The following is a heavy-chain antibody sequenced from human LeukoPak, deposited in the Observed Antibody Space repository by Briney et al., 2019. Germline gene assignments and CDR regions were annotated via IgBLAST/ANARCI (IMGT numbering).Heavy chain of an antibody. CDR2: IWYDGTHK. J-gene: IGHJ4*02. CDR3: VKDRGDGYRGFDY. CDR1: GFTLSSCG. Sequence: GRSLRLSCAASGFTLSSCGFHWVRQAPGKGLEWVAVIWYDGTHKYYADSVKGRLTISRDNSKNTVYLQMNSLRAEGTAVYYCVKDRGDGYRGFDYWGQGTLVTVSS. V-gene: IGHV3-33*06. D-gene: IGHD5-24*01.